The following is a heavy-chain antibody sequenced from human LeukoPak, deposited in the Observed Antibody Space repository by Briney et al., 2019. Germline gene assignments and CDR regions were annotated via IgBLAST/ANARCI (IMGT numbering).Heavy chain of an antibody. CDR2: ISYDGSNK. D-gene: IGHD6-13*01. CDR3: ARDSSSSRGTFDI. J-gene: IGHJ3*02. Sequence: GGSLRLSCAASGFTFSSYAMHWVRQAPGKGLEWVAVISYDGSNKYYADSVKGRFTISRDNSKNTLYLQMNSLRAEDTAVYYCARDSSSSRGTFDIWGQGTMVTVSS. V-gene: IGHV3-30*04. CDR1: GFTFSSYA.